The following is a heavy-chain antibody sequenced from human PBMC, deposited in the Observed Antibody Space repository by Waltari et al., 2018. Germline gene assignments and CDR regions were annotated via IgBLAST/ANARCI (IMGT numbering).Heavy chain of an antibody. Sequence: QVQLQESGPGLVKPSETLSLTCTVSGGSISSYYWSWLRQPPGKGMEWLGYIYYSGRTNYNPSLKRRVTISVDTSKNQFSLKLSSVTAADTAVYYCARGSNPRGGIDYWGQGTLVTVSS. CDR2: IYYSGRT. J-gene: IGHJ4*02. V-gene: IGHV4-59*01. D-gene: IGHD4-4*01. CDR1: GGSISSYY. CDR3: ARGSNPRGGIDY.